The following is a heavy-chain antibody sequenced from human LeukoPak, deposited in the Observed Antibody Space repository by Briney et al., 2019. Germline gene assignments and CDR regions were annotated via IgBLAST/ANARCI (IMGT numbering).Heavy chain of an antibody. CDR1: GGSISSSSYY. Sequence: SETLSLTCTVSGGSISSSSYYWGWIRQPPGKGLEWIGSIYYSGSTYYNPCLKSRVTISVDTSKNQFSLKLSSVTAADTAVYYCARALEAASYFDYWGQGTLVTVSS. V-gene: IGHV4-39*07. D-gene: IGHD5-24*01. CDR3: ARALEAASYFDY. CDR2: IYYSGST. J-gene: IGHJ4*02.